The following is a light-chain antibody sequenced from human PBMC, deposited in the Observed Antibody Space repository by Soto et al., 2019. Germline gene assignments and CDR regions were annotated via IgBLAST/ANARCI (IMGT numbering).Light chain of an antibody. V-gene: IGKV3-20*01. CDR2: AAS. J-gene: IGKJ1*01. CDR3: QQYGSPRGT. CDR1: QTISKSD. Sequence: EIVLTYSPGSLSLSRWEVAALSCRASQTISKSDLAWYHQKPGQPHRLLVYAASSRATGIPARFSGSGSGTDFTLTISRLEPEDFAIHYCQQYGSPRGTFGQGTKVDIK.